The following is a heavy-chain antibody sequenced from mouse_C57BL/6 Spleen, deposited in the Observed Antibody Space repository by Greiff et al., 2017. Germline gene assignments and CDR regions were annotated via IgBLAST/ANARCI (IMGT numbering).Heavy chain of an antibody. CDR3: ARATTVVDGYFDV. Sequence: QVQLKQSGPELVKPGASVKLSCKASGYTFTSYDINWVKQRPGQGLEWIGWIYPRDGSTKYNEKFKGKATLTVDTSSSTAYMELHSLTSEDSAVYFCARATTVVDGYFDVWGTGTTVTVSS. D-gene: IGHD1-1*01. CDR2: IYPRDGST. CDR1: GYTFTSYD. J-gene: IGHJ1*03. V-gene: IGHV1-85*01.